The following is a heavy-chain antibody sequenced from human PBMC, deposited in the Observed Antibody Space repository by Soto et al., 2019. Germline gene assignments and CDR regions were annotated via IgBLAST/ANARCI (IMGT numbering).Heavy chain of an antibody. V-gene: IGHV3-23*01. J-gene: IGHJ5*02. CDR2: ISGSGGST. CDR3: AKVGYYDSSGHNWFDP. Sequence: RRLSCAVSGFTFSSYVMIWVRQAPGKGLEWVSAISGSGGSTYYADSVKGRFTISRDNSKNTLYLQMNSLRADDTAVYYCAKVGYYDSSGHNWFDPWGQGTLVTAPQ. CDR1: GFTFSSYV. D-gene: IGHD3-22*01.